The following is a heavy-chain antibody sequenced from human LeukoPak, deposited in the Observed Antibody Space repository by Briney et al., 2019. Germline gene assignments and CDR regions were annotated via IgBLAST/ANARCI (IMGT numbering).Heavy chain of an antibody. Sequence: GGSLRLSCAASGFTFSSYAMSWVRQAPGKGLEWVSAISGSGGSTYYADSVKGRFTISRDNSKNTLYLQMNSLRAEDTAAYYCAKEGQILWFGELLSYFDYWGQGTLVTVSS. CDR2: ISGSGGST. J-gene: IGHJ4*02. CDR3: AKEGQILWFGELLSYFDY. CDR1: GFTFSSYA. D-gene: IGHD3-10*01. V-gene: IGHV3-23*01.